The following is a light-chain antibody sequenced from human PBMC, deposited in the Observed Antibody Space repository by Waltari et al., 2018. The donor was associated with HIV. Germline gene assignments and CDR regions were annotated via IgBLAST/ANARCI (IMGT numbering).Light chain of an antibody. Sequence: QSALTQPASVSGSPGQSITLSCTGTTSAVGRYQYVSWYQQHPGKAPKLMIYEVTARPAGVSFRCSGSKSGNTASLTISGLQAEDEADYFCTSYTSRNTRVFGTGTKVTVL. J-gene: IGLJ1*01. CDR3: TSYTSRNTRV. CDR1: TSAVGRYQY. CDR2: EVT. V-gene: IGLV2-14*01.